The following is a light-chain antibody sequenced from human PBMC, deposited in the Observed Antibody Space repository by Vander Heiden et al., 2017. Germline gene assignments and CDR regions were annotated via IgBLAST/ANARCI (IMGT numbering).Light chain of an antibody. J-gene: IGKJ1*01. CDR2: LGS. V-gene: IGKV2-28*01. CDR1: QSLLHSNVYNY. Sequence: LSLPVTPGEPASISCRSSQSLLHSNVYNYLDWYLQKPGQSPQLLIYLGSNRASGVPDRFSGSGSGTDFTLKSSRGEAEDVGVYYCMQDLQTRTFGQGTKVXIK. CDR3: MQDLQTRT.